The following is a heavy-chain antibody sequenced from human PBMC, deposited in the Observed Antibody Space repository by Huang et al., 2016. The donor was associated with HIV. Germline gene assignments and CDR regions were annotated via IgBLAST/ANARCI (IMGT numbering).Heavy chain of an antibody. CDR1: GFTFYTSS. Sequence: EVQLVESGGGVVQPGGSLRLSCVASGFTFYTSSMNWVRQAPGKGLEWRSYISSSDSTIYYADSVKGRFTISRDNAKNSLYLQMNSLRAEDTAVYYCARDLPGGITGVTVGLDYWGQGTLVSVSS. V-gene: IGHV3-48*01. D-gene: IGHD1-20*01. CDR2: ISSSDSTI. CDR3: ARDLPGGITGVTVGLDY. J-gene: IGHJ4*02.